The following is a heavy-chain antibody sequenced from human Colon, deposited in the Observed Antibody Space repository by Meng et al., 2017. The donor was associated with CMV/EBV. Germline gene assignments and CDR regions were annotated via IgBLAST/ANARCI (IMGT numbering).Heavy chain of an antibody. CDR2: IVSSSTYI. D-gene: IGHD3-3*01. J-gene: IGHJ4*02. Sequence: GESLKISCVASGFTFSAHGMNWVRQAPGKGLEWVSSIVSSSTYIFYADSVKGRFTISRDNAKNLLYLEMNSLRAEDTGVYYCARDTISGVVAFDYWGQGTLVTVSS. CDR1: GFTFSAHG. V-gene: IGHV3-21*06. CDR3: ARDTISGVVAFDY.